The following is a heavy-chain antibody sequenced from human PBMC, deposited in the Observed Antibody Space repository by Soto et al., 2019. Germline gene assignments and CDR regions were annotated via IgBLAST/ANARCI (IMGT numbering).Heavy chain of an antibody. Sequence: GASVKVSCKASGFSFTGYYIHLLRQAPGQGLEWMGWITAHSGGTEYAQKFQGRVTLTRDTSIATAYLTLTSLTSDDTALYYCAKDLTRQLAYWLDPWGQGTQVTVSS. D-gene: IGHD6-6*01. CDR1: GFSFTGYY. CDR2: ITAHSGGT. J-gene: IGHJ5*02. CDR3: AKDLTRQLAYWLDP. V-gene: IGHV1-2*02.